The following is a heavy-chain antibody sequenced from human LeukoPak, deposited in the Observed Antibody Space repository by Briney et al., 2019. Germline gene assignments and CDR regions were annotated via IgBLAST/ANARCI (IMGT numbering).Heavy chain of an antibody. Sequence: SETLSLTCAVYGGSFSGYYWSWIRQPPGKGLEWIGEINHSGSTNYNPSLKSRVTISVDTSKNQFSLKLSSVTAADTAVYYCARRDYCSSTSCSAFDYWGQGTLVTVSS. V-gene: IGHV4-34*01. D-gene: IGHD2-2*01. CDR2: INHSGST. CDR1: GGSFSGYY. J-gene: IGHJ4*02. CDR3: ARRDYCSSTSCSAFDY.